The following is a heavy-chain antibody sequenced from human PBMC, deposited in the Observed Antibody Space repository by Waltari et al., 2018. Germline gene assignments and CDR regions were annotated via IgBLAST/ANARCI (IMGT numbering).Heavy chain of an antibody. CDR3: AILVIASHGGFDY. D-gene: IGHD2-21*01. CDR2: INHSGST. Sequence: QVQLQQWGAGLLKPSETLSLTCAVYGGSFSGYYWRWIRQPPGKGLEWIGEINHSGSTNYNPSLKSRVTISVDTSKNQFSLKLSSVTAADTAVYYCAILVIASHGGFDYWGQGTLVTVSS. V-gene: IGHV4-34*01. CDR1: GGSFSGYY. J-gene: IGHJ4*02.